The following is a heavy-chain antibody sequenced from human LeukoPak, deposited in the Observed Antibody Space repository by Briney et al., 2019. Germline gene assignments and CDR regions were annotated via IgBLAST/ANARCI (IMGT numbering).Heavy chain of an antibody. CDR3: ARSSATLGQDY. V-gene: IGHV4-39*07. CDR2: IYYSGST. CDR1: GDSISSRSYY. D-gene: IGHD2-15*01. J-gene: IGHJ4*02. Sequence: PSETLSLTCTVSGDSISSRSYYWGWIRQPPGKGLEWIGSIYYSGSTYYNPSLKSRVTISVNTSKNQFSLKLSSVTAADTAVYYCARSSATLGQDYWGQGTLVTVSS.